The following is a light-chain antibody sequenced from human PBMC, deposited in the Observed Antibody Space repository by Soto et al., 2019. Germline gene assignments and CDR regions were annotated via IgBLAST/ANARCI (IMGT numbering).Light chain of an antibody. J-gene: IGLJ2*01. CDR3: SSYASNGDVL. CDR1: SSDVGTYEY. CDR2: DVS. Sequence: QSVLTQPASVSGSPGQSITISCTGTSSDVGTYEYVSWYQHHPGKAPKLMIYDVSNRPSGVSDRFSGSKSGNTASLTISGLQAEDEADYYYSSYASNGDVLFGGGTKLTVL. V-gene: IGLV2-14*03.